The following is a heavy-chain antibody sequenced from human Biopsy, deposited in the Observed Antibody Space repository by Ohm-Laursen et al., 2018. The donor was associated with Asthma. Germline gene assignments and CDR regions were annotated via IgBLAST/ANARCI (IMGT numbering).Heavy chain of an antibody. D-gene: IGHD1-1*01. V-gene: IGHV4-39*01. CDR3: ARLSLNDSLDP. J-gene: IGHJ5*02. CDR2: IYYSGST. Sequence: TLSLTWVVSGGSISSSSYYWGWIRQPPGKGLEWIGSIYYSGSTYYNPSLKSRVTISVDTSKNQLSLKLSSVTAADTAVFYCARLSLNDSLDPWGRGTLVTVSS. CDR1: GGSISSSSYY.